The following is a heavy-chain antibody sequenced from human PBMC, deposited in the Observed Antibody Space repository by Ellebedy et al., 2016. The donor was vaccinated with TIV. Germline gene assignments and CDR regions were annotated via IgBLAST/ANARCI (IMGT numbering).Heavy chain of an antibody. CDR3: ARRRGGVRGHYFDY. Sequence: GGSLRLSCKTSGYSFSNYWIGWVRQMPGRGLEWMGIIYPGDSDTRYSPSFEGQVTISADKSISTAYLHWSSLKASDTAVYYCARRRGGVRGHYFDYWGQGTLVTVSS. CDR1: GYSFSNYW. J-gene: IGHJ4*02. CDR2: IYPGDSDT. V-gene: IGHV5-51*01. D-gene: IGHD3-16*01.